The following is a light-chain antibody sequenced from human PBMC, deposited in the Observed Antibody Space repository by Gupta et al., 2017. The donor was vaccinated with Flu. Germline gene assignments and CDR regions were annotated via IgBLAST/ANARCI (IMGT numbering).Light chain of an antibody. CDR3: QQEASYPRT. CDR1: QNINDY. J-gene: IGKJ1*01. V-gene: IGKV1-8*01. Sequence: AIRITQSPSSLSASTGDRVTITCRASQNINDYLAWYQQKPGTAPKLLIYAASTLQSGVPSRFSGSGSGTDFTLTVSGLQSEDFATYYCQQEASYPRTFGQGTKVEIK. CDR2: AAS.